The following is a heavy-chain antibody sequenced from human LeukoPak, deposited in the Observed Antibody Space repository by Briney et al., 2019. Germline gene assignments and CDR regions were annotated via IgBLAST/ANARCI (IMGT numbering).Heavy chain of an antibody. Sequence: SETLPLTCTVSGDSISSYYWSWIRQPPGKGLEWVAYISYSGSTNYNPSLKSRVTISVDMSKKQFSLKLNSVTAADTAVYYCASQTKGGWLQPFDYWGQGTLVTVSS. CDR3: ASQTKGGWLQPFDY. D-gene: IGHD5-24*01. V-gene: IGHV4-59*08. CDR1: GDSISSYY. CDR2: ISYSGST. J-gene: IGHJ4*02.